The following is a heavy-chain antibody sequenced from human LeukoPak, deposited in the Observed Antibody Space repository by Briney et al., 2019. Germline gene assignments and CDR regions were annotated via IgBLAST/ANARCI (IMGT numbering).Heavy chain of an antibody. D-gene: IGHD2-15*01. CDR2: IWYDGSNK. CDR1: GFTFSSYG. CDR3: ARDKVRGYCSGGSCYGFGIYDY. V-gene: IGHV3-33*01. J-gene: IGHJ4*02. Sequence: GGSLRLSCAASGFTFSSYGMHRVRQAPGKGLEWVAVIWYDGSNKYYADPVKGRFTISRDNSKNTLYLQMNSLRAEDTAVYYCARDKVRGYCSGGSCYGFGIYDYWGQGTLVTVSS.